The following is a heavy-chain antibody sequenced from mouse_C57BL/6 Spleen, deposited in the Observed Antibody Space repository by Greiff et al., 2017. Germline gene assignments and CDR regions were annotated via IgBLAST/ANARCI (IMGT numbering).Heavy chain of an antibody. D-gene: IGHD1-1*01. CDR3: ARFYGSGVFEY. CDR2: IDPSDSYT. Sequence: QVQLQQPGAELVRPGTSVKLSCKASGYTFTSYWMHWVKQRPGQGLEWIGVIDPSDSYTNYNQKFKGKATLTVDTSSSTAYMQLSSLTSEDSAVYYCARFYGSGVFEYWGQGTTLSVSS. V-gene: IGHV1-59*01. CDR1: GYTFTSYW. J-gene: IGHJ2*01.